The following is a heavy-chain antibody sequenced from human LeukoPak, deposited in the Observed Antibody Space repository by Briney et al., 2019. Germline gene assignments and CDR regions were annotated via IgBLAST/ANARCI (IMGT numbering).Heavy chain of an antibody. V-gene: IGHV3-11*01. Sequence: GGSLRLSCAASGFTFSDYYMSWIRQAPGKGLEWVSYITGSGRTIYYADSVKGRFTISRDNGKNSLYLQMNSLRAEDTAVYYCARVVVPHRFDYWGQGNLVTVSS. J-gene: IGHJ4*02. CDR1: GFTFSDYY. D-gene: IGHD2-2*01. CDR3: ARVVVPHRFDY. CDR2: ITGSGRTI.